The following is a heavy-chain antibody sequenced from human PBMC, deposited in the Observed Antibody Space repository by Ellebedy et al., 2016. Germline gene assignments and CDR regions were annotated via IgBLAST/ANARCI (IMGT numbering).Heavy chain of an antibody. CDR3: AKDFGGDYYGSGSYYPYGMDV. J-gene: IGHJ6*02. CDR1: GFTFDDYG. CDR2: ISGSGVYT. D-gene: IGHD3-10*01. V-gene: IGHV3-23*01. Sequence: GESLKISXAASGFTFDDYGMSWVRQVPGKGLEWVSGISGSGVYTYYADSVKGRFTISRDNSKKTLYLQMSSLRAEDTAVYYCAKDFGGDYYGSGSYYPYGMDVWGQGTTVTVSS.